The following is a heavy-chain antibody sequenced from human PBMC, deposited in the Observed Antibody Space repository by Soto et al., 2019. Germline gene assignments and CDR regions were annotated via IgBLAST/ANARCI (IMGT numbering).Heavy chain of an antibody. CDR1: GFRFSDQY. CDR3: ASEPYYYASGF. D-gene: IGHD3-10*01. V-gene: IGHV3-11*01. Sequence: GSLRLSCAASGFRFSDQYMTWIRQAPGKGLEWVSKISGSTSITYYADSVKGRFTVSRENAKNSLYLQMNSLRAEDTAVYYCASEPYYYASGFWGQGTLATVSS. J-gene: IGHJ4*02. CDR2: ISGSTSIT.